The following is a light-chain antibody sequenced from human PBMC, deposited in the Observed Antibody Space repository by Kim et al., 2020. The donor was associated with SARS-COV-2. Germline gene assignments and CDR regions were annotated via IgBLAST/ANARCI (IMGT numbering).Light chain of an antibody. V-gene: IGKV3-15*01. CDR2: GAF. J-gene: IGKJ2*01. Sequence: TVSVSPGGRAPRSCRASPSVTTNLAWYQQKPGSAPRLLIHGAFTRATGIPARFSGSGSGTEFTLTISSLQSEDFAVYYCQQYYIWYTFGQGTKLEI. CDR3: QQYYIWYT. CDR1: PSVTTN.